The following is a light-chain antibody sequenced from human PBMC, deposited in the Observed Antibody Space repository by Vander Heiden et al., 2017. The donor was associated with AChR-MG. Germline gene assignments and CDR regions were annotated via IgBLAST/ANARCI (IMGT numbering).Light chain of an antibody. Sequence: PSASGSPRQPLTISCTGTSSDIGGYDYVSWYQHHPGKAPKLMIYEVSKRPSGVPDRFSGSKSGNTASLTVSGLQPEDEADYYCSSYAGSNDLVFGGGTKLTVL. CDR2: EVS. J-gene: IGLJ2*01. CDR1: SSDIGGYDY. V-gene: IGLV2-8*01. CDR3: SSYAGSNDLV.